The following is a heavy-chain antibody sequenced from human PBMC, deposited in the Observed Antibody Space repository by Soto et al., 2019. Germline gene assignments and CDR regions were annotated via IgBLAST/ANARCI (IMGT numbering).Heavy chain of an antibody. Sequence: SETLSLTCTVSGGSISSYYWSWIRQPPGKGLEWIGYIYYSGSTNYNPSLKSRVTISVDKSKNQFSLKLSSVTAADTAVYYCARDKKYYDSSGYRFDYWGQGTLVTVSS. CDR3: ARDKKYYDSSGYRFDY. J-gene: IGHJ4*02. CDR2: IYYSGST. D-gene: IGHD3-22*01. CDR1: GGSISSYY. V-gene: IGHV4-59*12.